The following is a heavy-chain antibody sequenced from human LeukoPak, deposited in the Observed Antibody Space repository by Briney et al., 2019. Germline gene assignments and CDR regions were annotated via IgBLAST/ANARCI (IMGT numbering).Heavy chain of an antibody. D-gene: IGHD3-22*01. CDR2: ISSSSSYI. Sequence: TGGSLRLSCAASGFTFSSYSMNWVRQAPGKGLEWVSSISSSSSYIYYADSVKGRFTISRDNAENSLYLQMNSLRAEDTAVYYCAGRNEYYYDSSGYTLTNWFDPWGQGTLVTVSS. V-gene: IGHV3-21*01. J-gene: IGHJ5*02. CDR1: GFTFSSYS. CDR3: AGRNEYYYDSSGYTLTNWFDP.